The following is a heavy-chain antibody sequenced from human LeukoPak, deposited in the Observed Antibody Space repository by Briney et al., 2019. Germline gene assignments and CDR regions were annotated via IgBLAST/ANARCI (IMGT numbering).Heavy chain of an antibody. CDR3: AKDSGDYGDYSDAFDI. J-gene: IGHJ3*02. CDR1: GFTFGSYA. CDR2: ISGSGGST. Sequence: GGSLRLSCAASGFTFGSYAMSWVRQAPGKGLEWVSAISGSGGSTYYADSVKGRFTISRDNSKNTLYLQMNSLRAEDTAVYYCAKDSGDYGDYSDAFDIWGQGTMVTVSS. V-gene: IGHV3-23*01. D-gene: IGHD4-17*01.